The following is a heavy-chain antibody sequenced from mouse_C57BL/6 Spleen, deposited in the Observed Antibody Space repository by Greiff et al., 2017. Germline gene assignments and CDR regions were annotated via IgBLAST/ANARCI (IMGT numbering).Heavy chain of an antibody. CDR3: ARDYYDYDAYCFDY. CDR1: GYAFSSSW. Sequence: VQLQQSGPELVKPGASVKISCKASGYAFSSSWMNWVKQRPGKGLEWIGRIYPGDGDTNYNGKFKGKATLTADKSSSTAYMQLSSLTSEDSAVYFCARDYYDYDAYCFDYWGQGTTLTVSS. CDR2: IYPGDGDT. J-gene: IGHJ2*01. D-gene: IGHD2-4*01. V-gene: IGHV1-82*01.